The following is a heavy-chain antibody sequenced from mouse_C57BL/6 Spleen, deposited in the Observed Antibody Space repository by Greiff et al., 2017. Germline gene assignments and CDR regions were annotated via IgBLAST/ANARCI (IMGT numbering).Heavy chain of an antibody. CDR1: GYAFSSYW. J-gene: IGHJ3*01. CDR3: ARSGGGAWFAY. V-gene: IGHV1-80*01. Sequence: LVESGAELVKPGASVKISCKASGYAFSSYWMNWVKQRPGKGLEWIGQIYPGDGDTNYNGKFKGKATLAADKSSSTAYMQLSSLTSEDSAVYFCARSGGGAWFAYWGQGTLVTVSA. CDR2: IYPGDGDT.